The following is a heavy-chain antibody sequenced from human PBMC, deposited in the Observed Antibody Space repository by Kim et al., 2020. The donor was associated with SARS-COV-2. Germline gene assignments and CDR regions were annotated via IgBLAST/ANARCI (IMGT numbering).Heavy chain of an antibody. J-gene: IGHJ4*02. CDR3: AKDSAVVTPAYFDY. Sequence: EDYVMGRFTIARDNAKSTLYLQMSSLRAEDTAVYYCAKDSAVVTPAYFDYWGQGTLVTVSS. V-gene: IGHV3-23*01. D-gene: IGHD2-21*02.